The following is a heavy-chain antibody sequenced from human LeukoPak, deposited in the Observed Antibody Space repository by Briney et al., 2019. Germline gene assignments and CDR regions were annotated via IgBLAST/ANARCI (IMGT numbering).Heavy chain of an antibody. CDR1: GFTFSSYA. Sequence: GGALRLSCAASGFTFSSYAMRWVRQAPGKGVEGVSAISGSGGSTYYAASVKGRFTISRDNSKNTLYLQMNSLRAEDTAVYYCAGTKGHGDYGGAFDIWGQGTMVTVSS. CDR2: ISGSGGST. J-gene: IGHJ3*02. CDR3: AGTKGHGDYGGAFDI. D-gene: IGHD4-17*01. V-gene: IGHV3-23*01.